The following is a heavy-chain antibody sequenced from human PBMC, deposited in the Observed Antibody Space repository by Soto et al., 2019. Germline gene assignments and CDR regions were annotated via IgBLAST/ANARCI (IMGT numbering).Heavy chain of an antibody. CDR3: SRAEDY. V-gene: IGHV3-7*01. CDR2: IKTDGSAQ. Sequence: EVQLVDYGGGLVQPGGSLRLSCAASGFSFSSYWMSWVRQAPGKGLELVANIKTDGSAQYYMDSVRGRFTISRDNGKNLLYLQMNSLRAEDTGVYYCSRAEDYWGQGTLVTVSS. CDR1: GFSFSSYW. J-gene: IGHJ4*02.